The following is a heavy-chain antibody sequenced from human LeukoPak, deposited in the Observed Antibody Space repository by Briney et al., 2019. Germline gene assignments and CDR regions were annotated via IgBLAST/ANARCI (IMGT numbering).Heavy chain of an antibody. CDR3: AKDGGSGSYFGLDY. D-gene: IGHD3-10*01. Sequence: PGGSLRLSCAASGCTFDDYAMHWVRHAPGKGLEWVSLISWDGGSTYYADSVKGRFTISRDNSKNSLYLQMNSLRAEDTALYYCAKDGGSGSYFGLDYWGQGTLVTVSS. CDR1: GCTFDDYA. J-gene: IGHJ4*02. CDR2: ISWDGGST. V-gene: IGHV3-43D*03.